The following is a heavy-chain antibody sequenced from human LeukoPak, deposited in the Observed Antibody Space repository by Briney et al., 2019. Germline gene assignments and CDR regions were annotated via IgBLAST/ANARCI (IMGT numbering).Heavy chain of an antibody. J-gene: IGHJ4*02. D-gene: IGHD2-2*01. V-gene: IGHV1-2*02. CDR1: GYTFSGYY. CDR2: ISPKSGDT. Sequence: GASVKVSCKASGYTFSGYYMHWVRQAPGQGHEWMGWISPKSGDTNYAQNFQGRVTMTRDTSISTAYMELSRLTSDDTAGYYCARGRDKTTSPAIDYWGQGTLVTVSS. CDR3: ARGRDKTTSPAIDY.